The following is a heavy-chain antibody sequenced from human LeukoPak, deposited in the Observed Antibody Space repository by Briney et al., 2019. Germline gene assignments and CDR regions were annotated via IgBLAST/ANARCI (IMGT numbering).Heavy chain of an antibody. Sequence: GGSLRLSCAASGFTFTSYAMSWVRQAPGKGLEWVSVLTGDGNTYYADSVKGRFTVSRDNSKNTLYLQMNSLRAEDTAVYYCAKETSGWDWGQGTLVTVSS. CDR1: GFTFTSYA. J-gene: IGHJ4*02. CDR3: AKETSGWD. D-gene: IGHD6-19*01. CDR2: LTGDGNT. V-gene: IGHV3-23*01.